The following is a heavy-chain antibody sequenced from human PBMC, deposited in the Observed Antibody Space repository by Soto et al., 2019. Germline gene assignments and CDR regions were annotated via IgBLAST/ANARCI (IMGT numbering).Heavy chain of an antibody. CDR3: ARVPDLDYCSRTSCLYYFDY. J-gene: IGHJ4*02. CDR2: INSNGDST. V-gene: IGHV3-23*01. Sequence: EVQLLESGGGLVQPGGSLRLSCVASGFTFSRYVMSWVREAPGTGLEWVSTINSNGDSTYYADSVKGRFTISRYNTKTSLYLQMNSLRAEDTAVYYGARVPDLDYCSRTSCLYYFDYWGQGALVTVSS. D-gene: IGHD2-2*01. CDR1: GFTFSRYV.